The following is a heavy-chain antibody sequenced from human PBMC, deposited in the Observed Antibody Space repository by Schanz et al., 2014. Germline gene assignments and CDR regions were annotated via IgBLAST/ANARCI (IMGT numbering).Heavy chain of an antibody. V-gene: IGHV4-59*08. Sequence: QVQLQESGPGLVKPSETLSLTCTVSGGSISSYYWSWIRQPPGKGLEWIGYIYYSGSTNYNPSLRSRVPKQGDTSKNQFPRNRSSVTAADTAVYYCAGGYSSSWYGGDYWGQGTLVTVSS. J-gene: IGHJ4*02. CDR2: IYYSGST. CDR1: GGSISSYY. D-gene: IGHD6-13*01. CDR3: AGGYSSSWYGGDY.